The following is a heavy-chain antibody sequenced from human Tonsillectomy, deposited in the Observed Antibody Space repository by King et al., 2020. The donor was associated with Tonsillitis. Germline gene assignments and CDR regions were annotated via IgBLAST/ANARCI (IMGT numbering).Heavy chain of an antibody. Sequence: VQLVESGGGLVQPGGSLRLSCAASGFTFSSYAMAWIRQAPGKGLEWVSTLSRGGGTTYYADSVQGRFTIYSDNSENMLFLQMTSLRADDTAVYYCARADTSGSYYGTNCWGQGTLVTVSS. CDR3: ARADTSGSYYGTNC. CDR1: GFTFSSYA. D-gene: IGHD3-22*01. CDR2: LSRGGGTT. V-gene: IGHV3-23*04. J-gene: IGHJ4*02.